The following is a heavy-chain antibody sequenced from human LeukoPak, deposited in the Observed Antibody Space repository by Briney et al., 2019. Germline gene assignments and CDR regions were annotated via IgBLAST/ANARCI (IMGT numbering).Heavy chain of an antibody. Sequence: PGGSLRLSCAASGFTFSSYSMNWVRQAPGKGLKWVSSISSSSSYIYYADSVKGRFTISRDNAKNSLYLQMNSLRAEDTAVYYCAREGKPEWGDYYYYYYMDVWGKGTTVTVSS. J-gene: IGHJ6*03. D-gene: IGHD1-14*01. V-gene: IGHV3-21*01. CDR1: GFTFSSYS. CDR3: AREGKPEWGDYYYYYYMDV. CDR2: ISSSSSYI.